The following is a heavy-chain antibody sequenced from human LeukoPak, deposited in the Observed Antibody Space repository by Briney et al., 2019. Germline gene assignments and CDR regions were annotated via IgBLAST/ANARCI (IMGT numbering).Heavy chain of an antibody. V-gene: IGHV3-23*01. Sequence: GGSLRLSCAASGFAFSSHAMCWVRQAPGKGLEWVSSNDISGGSTYYADSAEGRFTISRDNSKNTLYLQMNGLRVEDTALYYCARGGWFGELLFDYWGQGTLVTVSS. D-gene: IGHD3-10*01. CDR1: GFAFSSHA. CDR2: NDISGGST. J-gene: IGHJ4*02. CDR3: ARGGWFGELLFDY.